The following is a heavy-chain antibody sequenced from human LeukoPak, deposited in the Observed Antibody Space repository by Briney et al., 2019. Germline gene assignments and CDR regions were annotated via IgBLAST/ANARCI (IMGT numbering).Heavy chain of an antibody. V-gene: IGHV4-59*01. CDR3: ARGQKYRNGYTVTELGSGYFDY. Sequence: SETLSLTCSVSGGSISSYYWSWIRQPPGKGLEYIGYIFYSGRTNYNPSLKSRLTISVDTSKNQFSLTLSSVTAADPAVYYCARGQKYRNGYTVTELGSGYFDYWGQGTLVTVSS. CDR1: GGSISSYY. CDR2: IFYSGRT. J-gene: IGHJ4*02. D-gene: IGHD5-18*01.